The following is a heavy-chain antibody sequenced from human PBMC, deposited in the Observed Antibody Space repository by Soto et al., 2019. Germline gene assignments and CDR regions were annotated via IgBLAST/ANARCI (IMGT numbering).Heavy chain of an antibody. D-gene: IGHD2-21*02. CDR3: AKNGCGGDCYSSVAGNWFDP. J-gene: IGHJ5*02. Sequence: GGSLRLSCVASGFTFSGNVMSLVRQAPGKGLECISIISGSGGSTYYADSVKGRFTISRDNSNNTLYLQMHSLTAADTAVYYCAKNGCGGDCYSSVAGNWFDPWGQGTLVTVSS. CDR2: ISGSGGST. CDR1: GFTFSGNV. V-gene: IGHV3-23*01.